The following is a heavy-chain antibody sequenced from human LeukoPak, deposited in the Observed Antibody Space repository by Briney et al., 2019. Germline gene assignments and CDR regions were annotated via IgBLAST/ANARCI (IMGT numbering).Heavy chain of an antibody. D-gene: IGHD2-2*01. CDR2: IYDAGGT. Sequence: GGSLRLSCAVSGFTVSSNYMSWVRQAPGKGLEWVSVIYDAGGTYYADSVKGRFTIPRDNFKNTLYLQMNSLRAEDTAVYYCARDSLASTSDYWGQGTLVTVSS. CDR1: GFTVSSNY. V-gene: IGHV3-66*01. CDR3: ARDSLASTSDY. J-gene: IGHJ4*02.